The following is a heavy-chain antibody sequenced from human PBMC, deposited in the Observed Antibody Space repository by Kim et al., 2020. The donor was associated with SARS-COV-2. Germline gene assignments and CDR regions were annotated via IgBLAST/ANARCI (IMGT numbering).Heavy chain of an antibody. CDR2: T. V-gene: IGHV4-4*02. D-gene: IGHD6-19*01. J-gene: IGHJ4*02. CDR3: SGSSGWYRLDY. Sequence: TNYNPALKGRVTISVAKSKNHFSLNLNSVTAADTAVYYCSGSSGWYRLDYWGQGTLVTVSS.